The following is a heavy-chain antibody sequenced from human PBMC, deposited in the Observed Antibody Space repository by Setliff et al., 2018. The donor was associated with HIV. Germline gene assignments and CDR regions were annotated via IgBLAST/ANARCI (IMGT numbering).Heavy chain of an antibody. J-gene: IGHJ4*02. V-gene: IGHV1-69*13. Sequence: SVKVSCKASGGTFSSYAISWVRQAPGQGLEWMGGIIPIFGTANYAQKFQGRVTITADESTSTAYMELSSLGSDDTAVYYCAKTSPKDGYSSDFWGQGTPVTVSS. CDR3: AKTSPKDGYSSDF. CDR1: GGTFSSYA. CDR2: IIPIFGTA. D-gene: IGHD4-4*01.